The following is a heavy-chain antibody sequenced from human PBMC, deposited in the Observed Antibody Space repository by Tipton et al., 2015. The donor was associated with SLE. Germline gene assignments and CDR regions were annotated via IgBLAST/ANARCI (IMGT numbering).Heavy chain of an antibody. CDR2: IRGRDNII. J-gene: IGHJ4*02. CDR1: GFTFSDYY. D-gene: IGHD4-11*01. CDR3: ARGYSNHFFDY. V-gene: IGHV3-11*04. Sequence: SLRLSCTASGFTFSDYYVTWIRQAPGKGLEWVSYIRGRDNIIYDADSVRGRFAISGDNAKNSVYLQIHSLRADDTAVYFCARGYSNHFFDYWGLGTLVTVSS.